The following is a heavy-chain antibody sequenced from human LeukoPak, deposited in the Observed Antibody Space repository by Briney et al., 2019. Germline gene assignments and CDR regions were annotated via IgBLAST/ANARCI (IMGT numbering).Heavy chain of an antibody. Sequence: SETLSLTCTVSGGSISSYYWSWIRQPPGKGLEWIGYIYYSGSTNYNPSLKSRVTISVDTSKNQFSLKLSSVTAADTAVYYCARQGYSYGLPIDYWGQGTLVTVPS. CDR2: IYYSGST. CDR1: GGSISSYY. D-gene: IGHD5-18*01. CDR3: ARQGYSYGLPIDY. J-gene: IGHJ4*02. V-gene: IGHV4-59*08.